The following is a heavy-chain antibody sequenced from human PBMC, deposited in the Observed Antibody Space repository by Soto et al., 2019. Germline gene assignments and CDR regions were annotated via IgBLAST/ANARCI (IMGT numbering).Heavy chain of an antibody. CDR3: ARVSVVVVPAASYYYYMDV. V-gene: IGHV3-48*01. CDR1: GFTFSSYS. D-gene: IGHD2-2*01. CDR2: ISSSSSTI. J-gene: IGHJ6*03. Sequence: EVQLVESGGGLVQPGGSLRLSCAASGFTFSSYSMNWVRQAPGKGLEWVSYISSSSSTIYYADSVKGRFTISRDNAKNSLYLQMNSLRAEDTAVYYCARVSVVVVPAASYYYYMDVWGKGTTVTVSS.